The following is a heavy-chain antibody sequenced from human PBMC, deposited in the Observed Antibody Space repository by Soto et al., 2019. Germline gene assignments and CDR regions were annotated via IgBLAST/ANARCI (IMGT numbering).Heavy chain of an antibody. CDR3: ARERGQVLDY. CDR2: ISYDGSNK. J-gene: IGHJ4*02. CDR1: GFTFSSYA. Sequence: QVQLVESGGGVVQPGRSLRLSCAASGFTFSSYAMHWVRQAPGKGLEWVAVISYDGSNKYYADSVKGRFTISRDNSKNTLYLQMNSLRAEDTAVYYCARERGQVLDYWGQGTLVTVSS. D-gene: IGHD3-10*01. V-gene: IGHV3-30-3*01.